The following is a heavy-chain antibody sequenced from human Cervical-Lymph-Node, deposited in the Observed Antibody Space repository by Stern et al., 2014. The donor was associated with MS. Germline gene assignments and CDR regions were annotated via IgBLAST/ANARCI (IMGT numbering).Heavy chain of an antibody. J-gene: IGHJ6*02. CDR3: ARAFCTGGVCYSFPFYGMDV. CDR1: GFIFDDYG. CDR2: INYTGGST. D-gene: IGHD2-8*02. Sequence: VQLVESGGGVVRPGGSLRLSCAASGFIFDDYGMSWVRQVPGKGPEWDSAINYTGGSTDYAASVKGRFTISRDNAKKSLYLRMNSLRVEDTAVYHCARAFCTGGVCYSFPFYGMDVWGQGTTVTVSS. V-gene: IGHV3-20*01.